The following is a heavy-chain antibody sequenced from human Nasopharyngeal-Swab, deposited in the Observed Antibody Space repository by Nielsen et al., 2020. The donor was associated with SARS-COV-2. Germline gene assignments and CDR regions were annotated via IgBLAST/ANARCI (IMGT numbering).Heavy chain of an antibody. Sequence: GVSLQISCEASGFTFTTSSMNWVRQAPGKGLEWVSSISTTSNYISYGDSVKGRFTISRDNAKNSLYLQMNSLRAEDTAVYYCVRDEDVVGTTFWYWGQGTLVTVSS. CDR1: GFTFTTSS. CDR3: VRDEDVVGTTFWY. D-gene: IGHD1-1*01. CDR2: ISTTSNYI. V-gene: IGHV3-21*01. J-gene: IGHJ4*02.